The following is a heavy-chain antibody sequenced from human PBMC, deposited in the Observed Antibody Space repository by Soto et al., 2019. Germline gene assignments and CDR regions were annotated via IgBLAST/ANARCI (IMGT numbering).Heavy chain of an antibody. CDR3: ARAASNARANNYFDP. J-gene: IGHJ4*02. D-gene: IGHD2-15*01. CDR2: IYNKERT. CDR1: GGSITNYY. Sequence: SETLSLTCTVSGGSITNYYWRWIRQPAGRGLEWIGRIYNKERTNYNLSFRNRVTMSVDTSQNPFSLNLDAVTAAATAVYYWARAASNARANNYFDPWGQGTLVTVSS. V-gene: IGHV4-4*07.